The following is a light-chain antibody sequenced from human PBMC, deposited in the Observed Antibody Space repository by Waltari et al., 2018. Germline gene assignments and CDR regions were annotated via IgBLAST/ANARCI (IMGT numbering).Light chain of an antibody. CDR3: QQYSGSPWT. CDR2: KTS. V-gene: IGKV1-5*03. Sequence: DIQMTQSPSTLSASVGDRVTITCRASHSISIWLAWYQQKPGKAPNLLIHKTSSLQSGVPSRFSGSGSGTEFTLTISSLQPDDFATYFCQQYSGSPWTFGQGTKVEI. CDR1: HSISIW. J-gene: IGKJ1*01.